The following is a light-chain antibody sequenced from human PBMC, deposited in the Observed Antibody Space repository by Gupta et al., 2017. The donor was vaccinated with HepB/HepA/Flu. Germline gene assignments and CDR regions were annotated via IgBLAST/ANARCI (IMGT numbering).Light chain of an antibody. CDR1: QRISSY. Sequence: DIQMTQSPSSLSASVGDRVTITCRASQRISSYLNWYQQKPGKAPKLLIYAASRWQSGVPSRFSGSGSGTDFTLTSSRLQPEDFATYYCQQSYSTLTFGGGTKVEIK. CDR2: AAS. CDR3: QQSYSTLT. V-gene: IGKV1-39*01. J-gene: IGKJ4*01.